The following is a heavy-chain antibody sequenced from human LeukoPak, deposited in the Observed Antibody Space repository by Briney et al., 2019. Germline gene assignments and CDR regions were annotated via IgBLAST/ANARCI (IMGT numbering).Heavy chain of an antibody. CDR1: GFPFSSFA. CDR2: ITSSGDGT. V-gene: IGHV3-23*01. D-gene: IGHD6-19*01. J-gene: IGHJ4*02. CDR3: AREEAVAGPFDY. Sequence: PGGSLRLSCAASGFPFSSFAMTWVRQAPGKGLEWVSSITSSGDGTYFADSVKGRFTLSRDNSKNTLYLQMNSLRAEDTAVYYCAREEAVAGPFDYWGQGTLVTVSS.